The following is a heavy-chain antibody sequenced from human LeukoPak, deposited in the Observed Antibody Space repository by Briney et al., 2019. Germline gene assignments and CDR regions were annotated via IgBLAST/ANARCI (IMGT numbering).Heavy chain of an antibody. CDR2: INHSGGT. V-gene: IGHV4-30-2*01. CDR1: GGSISRGGYS. D-gene: IGHD2-2*01. CDR3: ASGERRPAAPIYYYGMDV. J-gene: IGHJ6*02. Sequence: PSETLSLTCAVSGGSISRGGYSWSWIRQPPGKGLEWIGEINHSGGTNYNPSLKSRVTISVDTSKNQFSLKLSSVTAADTAVYYCASGERRPAAPIYYYGMDVWGQGTTVTVSS.